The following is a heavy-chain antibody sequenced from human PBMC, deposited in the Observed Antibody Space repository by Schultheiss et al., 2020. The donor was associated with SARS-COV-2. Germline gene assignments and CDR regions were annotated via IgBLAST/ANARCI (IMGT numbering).Heavy chain of an antibody. J-gene: IGHJ4*02. Sequence: ASVKVSCKASGYTFTRYYMHWVRQAPGQGLEWMGRMNPNSGDTGYAQMFQGRVTMTRNPSISTAYMELSSLRSEDTAVYYCARVFSDRSGYYFDYWGQGTLVTVSS. V-gene: IGHV1-8*01. CDR2: MNPNSGDT. CDR1: GYTFTRYY. D-gene: IGHD3-22*01. CDR3: ARVFSDRSGYYFDY.